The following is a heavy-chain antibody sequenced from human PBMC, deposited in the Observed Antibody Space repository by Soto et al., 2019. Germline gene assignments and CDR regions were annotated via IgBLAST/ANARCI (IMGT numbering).Heavy chain of an antibody. D-gene: IGHD6-13*01. CDR3: AKGGYSSSWYYYYGMDV. J-gene: IGHJ6*02. V-gene: IGHV3-9*01. CDR1: GFTFDDYA. Sequence: GGSLRLSCAASGFTFDDYAMHWVRQAPGKGLEWVSGISWNSGSIGYADSVKGRFTISRDNAKNSLYLQMNSLRAEDTALYYCAKGGYSSSWYYYYGMDVWGQGTTVTVSS. CDR2: ISWNSGSI.